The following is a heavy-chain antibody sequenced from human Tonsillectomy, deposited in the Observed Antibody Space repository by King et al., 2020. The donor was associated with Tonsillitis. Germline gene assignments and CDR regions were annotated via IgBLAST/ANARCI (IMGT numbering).Heavy chain of an antibody. Sequence: VQLVESGAEVKKPGSSVKVSCKASGGTFSNYTINWVRQTPGLGLEWMGGIVPFFDTTNYAQKFQGRVTITADKSTSTAYMELSSLRSEDTAVYYCVTCWIAAAGSPGYNWFDPWGQGTLVTVSS. CDR1: GGTFSNYT. D-gene: IGHD6-13*01. CDR3: VTCWIAAAGSPGYNWFDP. J-gene: IGHJ5*02. CDR2: IVPFFDTT. V-gene: IGHV1-69*06.